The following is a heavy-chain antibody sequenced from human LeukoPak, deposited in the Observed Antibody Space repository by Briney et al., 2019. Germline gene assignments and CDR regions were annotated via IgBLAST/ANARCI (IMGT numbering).Heavy chain of an antibody. Sequence: PGGSLRLSCTASGFTVSTNYMSWVRQAPGKGLEWVSVIYSGGSTYYADSVRGRFTISRDNYKNTLYLQMNSLRAEDTAVYYCAKDQKLLPEYFQHWGQGTLVTVSS. J-gene: IGHJ1*01. CDR3: AKDQKLLPEYFQH. D-gene: IGHD1-26*01. CDR1: GFTVSTNY. CDR2: IYSGGST. V-gene: IGHV3-53*01.